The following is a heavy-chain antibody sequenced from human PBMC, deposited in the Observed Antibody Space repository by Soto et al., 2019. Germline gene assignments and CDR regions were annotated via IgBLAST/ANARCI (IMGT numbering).Heavy chain of an antibody. J-gene: IGHJ3*02. D-gene: IGHD3-22*01. V-gene: IGHV1-2*02. Sequence: ASVKVSCKASGYTFTGYYMHWVRQAPGQGLEWMGWINPHSGGTNYAQKFQGRVTMTRDTSISTAYMELSRLRSDDTAVYYCARAPKNYYDSSGFQDDAFDIWGQGTMVTVSS. CDR1: GYTFTGYY. CDR2: INPHSGGT. CDR3: ARAPKNYYDSSGFQDDAFDI.